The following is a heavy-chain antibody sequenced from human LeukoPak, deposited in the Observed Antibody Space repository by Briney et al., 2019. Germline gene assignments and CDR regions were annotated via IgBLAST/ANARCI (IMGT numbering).Heavy chain of an antibody. CDR2: IYYSGST. J-gene: IGHJ4*02. V-gene: IGHV4-59*12. Sequence: SETLSLTCTVSGGSITSYYWSWIRQPPGKGLEWIGSIYYSGSTYYNPSLKSRVTISVDTSKNQFSLKLSSVTAADTAVYYYARGGIDYGDYPTHFDYWGQGTLVTVFS. CDR3: ARGGIDYGDYPTHFDY. CDR1: GGSITSYY. D-gene: IGHD4-17*01.